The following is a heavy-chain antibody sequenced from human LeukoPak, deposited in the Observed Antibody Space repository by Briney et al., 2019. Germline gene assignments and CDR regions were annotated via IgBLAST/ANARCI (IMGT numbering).Heavy chain of an antibody. CDR1: GFTFSSYA. V-gene: IGHV3-30*01. J-gene: IGHJ6*04. D-gene: IGHD3-10*01. CDR3: ARDTYKTDV. CDR2: ISYDGSNK. Sequence: GGSLRLSCAASGFTFSSYAMHWVRQAPGKGLEWVAVISYDGSNKYYADSVKGRFTISRDNSKNTLYLQMNSLRAEDTAVYYCARDTYKTDVWGKGTTVTVSS.